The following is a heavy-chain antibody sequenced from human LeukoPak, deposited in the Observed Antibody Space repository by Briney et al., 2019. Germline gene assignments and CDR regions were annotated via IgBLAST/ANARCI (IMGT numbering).Heavy chain of an antibody. D-gene: IGHD3-16*01. J-gene: IGHJ4*02. CDR2: IYYSGTT. CDR3: TRGNYAGVFDY. V-gene: IGHV4-59*08. CDR1: VXSINSYY. Sequence: SVTLSLTCTVSVXSINSYYGSWIRQPPGKGLEWIGYIYYSGTTNYSPSLRSRVTISVDTSKNQFSLRLSSVTAADTAVYYCTRGNYAGVFDYWGQGLLVTVSS.